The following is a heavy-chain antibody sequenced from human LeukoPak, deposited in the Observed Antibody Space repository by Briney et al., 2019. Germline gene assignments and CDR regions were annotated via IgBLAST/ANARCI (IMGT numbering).Heavy chain of an antibody. CDR2: MYYSGGT. J-gene: IGHJ4*02. Sequence: PSETLSLTCTVSGGSISSSGYYWGWIRQPPGTGLEWIGSMYYSGGTYYNSSLKSRVTISVDTSKNQFSLKLSSVTAADTSVYYCARQKVATRLFDYWGQGTLVTVSS. V-gene: IGHV4-39*01. CDR3: ARQKVATRLFDY. D-gene: IGHD5-12*01. CDR1: GGSISSSGYY.